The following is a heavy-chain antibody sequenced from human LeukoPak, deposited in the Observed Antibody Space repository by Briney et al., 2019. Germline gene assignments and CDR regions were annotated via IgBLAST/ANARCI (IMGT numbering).Heavy chain of an antibody. CDR3: ARSHDHLWGNYPDY. D-gene: IGHD3-16*02. V-gene: IGHV4-39*07. Sequence: PSETLSLTCTVSGDSTSSDRYYRGWVRQPPGKGLEWIGNIYYSGSTYYNPSLKSRVTLSVDKSKNQFSLRLNSVTAADTAMYYCARSHDHLWGNYPDYWGQGTLVTVSS. CDR1: GDSTSSDRYY. CDR2: IYYSGST. J-gene: IGHJ4*02.